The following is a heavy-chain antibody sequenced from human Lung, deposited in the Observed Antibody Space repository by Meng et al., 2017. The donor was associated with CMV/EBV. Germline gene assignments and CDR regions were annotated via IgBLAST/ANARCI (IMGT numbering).Heavy chain of an antibody. J-gene: IGHJ6*02. CDR3: AKERVLEAHGYYYGMDV. D-gene: IGHD1-1*01. CDR2: IWYDGDNK. CDR1: GFTFSSYA. Sequence: SCEASGFTFSSYAMDWVPQAPGKGLEGVAIIWYDGDNKFYADSINGRFTISRDNSKNTLYLEMNSLRAEDTAVYYCAKERVLEAHGYYYGMDVWGQGXTVTVSS. V-gene: IGHV3-33*06.